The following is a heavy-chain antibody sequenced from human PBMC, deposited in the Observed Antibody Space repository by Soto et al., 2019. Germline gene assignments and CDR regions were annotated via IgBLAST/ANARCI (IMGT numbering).Heavy chain of an antibody. Sequence: SETLSLTSTVTGGSIISYYWSWIRQPPRMGLERIGYIYYSESTNYDPSIKSRVIISVETSNNQFSLRLSSVTAADTAVYYCARAYYDTSGYSHDPWGHRTVVTVTS. CDR2: IYYSEST. CDR1: GGSIISYY. V-gene: IGHV4-59*01. J-gene: IGHJ5*02. CDR3: ARAYYDTSGYSHDP. D-gene: IGHD3-22*01.